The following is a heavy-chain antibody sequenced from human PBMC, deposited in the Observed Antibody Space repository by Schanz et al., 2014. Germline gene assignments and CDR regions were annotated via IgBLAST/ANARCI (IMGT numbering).Heavy chain of an antibody. J-gene: IGHJ3*02. CDR3: AKCIGWYGRCAFDI. CDR1: GFTVSSNY. CDR2: IYSGGST. Sequence: EVQVVESGGGLVQPGGSLRLSCEASGFTVSSNYMSWVRQAPGKGLEWVAVIYSGGSTFYTDSVKGRFTISRDNSKNTLYLKMNSLIAEDTAVYYCAKCIGWYGRCAFDIWGQGTMVTVSS. V-gene: IGHV3-66*01. D-gene: IGHD6-19*01.